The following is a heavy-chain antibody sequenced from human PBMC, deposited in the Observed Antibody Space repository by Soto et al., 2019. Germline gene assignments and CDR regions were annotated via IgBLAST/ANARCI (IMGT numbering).Heavy chain of an antibody. V-gene: IGHV3-48*03. D-gene: IGHD2-21*02. Sequence: GGSLRLSCAASGFTFSSYEMNWVRQAPGRGLEWISYISANGNSIYYADSVRGRFTVSRDSAKNSLYLQMNSLRAEDTAVYYCAREELNCGGACFSLWGQGTLVTVYS. CDR1: GFTFSSYE. CDR3: AREELNCGGACFSL. CDR2: ISANGNSI. J-gene: IGHJ4*02.